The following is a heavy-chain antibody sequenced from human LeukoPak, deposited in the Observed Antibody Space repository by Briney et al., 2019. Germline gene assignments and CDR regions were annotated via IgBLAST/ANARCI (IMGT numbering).Heavy chain of an antibody. J-gene: IGHJ4*02. CDR3: ARGVYIAAAQYGY. Sequence: SETLSLTCTVSGGSISSYYWSWIRQPPGKGLEWIGYIYYTGTTNYNPSLKSRVTISVDTSKNQFSLKLSSVTAADTAVYYCARGVYIAAAQYGYWGQGTLVTVSS. CDR2: IYYTGTT. D-gene: IGHD6-13*01. V-gene: IGHV4-59*01. CDR1: GGSISSYY.